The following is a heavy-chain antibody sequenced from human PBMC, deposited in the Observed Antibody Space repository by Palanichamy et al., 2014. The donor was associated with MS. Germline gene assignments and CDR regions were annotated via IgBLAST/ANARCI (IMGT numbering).Heavy chain of an antibody. CDR1: GYTFTTFG. V-gene: IGHV1-18*04. J-gene: IGHJ4*02. D-gene: IGHD6-19*01. CDR3: VRGRGAVAGFFDY. Sequence: QVHLVQSGAEVKEPGASVKVSCRASGYTFTTFGISWVRQAPGQGLEWVGWISPDNGGTNHAQKYQGRVFMTTDTSTGTAYMELRSLRSDDTAVYYCVRGRGAVAGFFDYWGQGTLVTVSS. CDR2: ISPDNGGT.